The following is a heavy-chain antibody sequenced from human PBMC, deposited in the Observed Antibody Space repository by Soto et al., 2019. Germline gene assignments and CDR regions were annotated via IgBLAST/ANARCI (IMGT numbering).Heavy chain of an antibody. D-gene: IGHD3-22*01. Sequence: SETLSLTCAVYGGSFSAYYWSWIRQPPGKGLKWIGEIDHSGSTNYNPSLESRVTISVDTSKNQFSLKVSSVTAADTAVYHCARTDRAIFYGMDVWGQGTTVTVSS. CDR2: IDHSGST. CDR1: GGSFSAYY. J-gene: IGHJ6*02. V-gene: IGHV4-34*01. CDR3: ARTDRAIFYGMDV.